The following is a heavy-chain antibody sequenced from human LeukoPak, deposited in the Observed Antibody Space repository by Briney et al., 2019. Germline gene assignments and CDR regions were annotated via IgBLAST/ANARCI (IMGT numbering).Heavy chain of an antibody. CDR1: GFTFNTDW. Sequence: GGSLRLSCAASGFTFNTDWLTWVRQAPGKGLEWVASINQGGSGKYYPDSVKGRFTISRDNAKNALYLQMNSLRAEDTAVYYCARVRPGDADSWGQGTLVSVSS. D-gene: IGHD1-26*01. CDR2: INQGGSGK. CDR3: ARVRPGDADS. J-gene: IGHJ5*01. V-gene: IGHV3-7*01.